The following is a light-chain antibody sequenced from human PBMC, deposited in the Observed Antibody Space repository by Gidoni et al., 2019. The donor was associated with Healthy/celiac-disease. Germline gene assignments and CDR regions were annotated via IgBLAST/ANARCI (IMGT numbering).Light chain of an antibody. Sequence: EIVLTQSPGPLSLSPGERATLSCRASQSVSSSYLAWYQQKPGQAPRLLIDGASSRATGIPDRFSGSGSGTDFTLTISRLEPEDFAVYYCQQYGSSQITFGQGTRLEIK. CDR3: QQYGSSQIT. J-gene: IGKJ5*01. V-gene: IGKV3-20*01. CDR2: GAS. CDR1: QSVSSSY.